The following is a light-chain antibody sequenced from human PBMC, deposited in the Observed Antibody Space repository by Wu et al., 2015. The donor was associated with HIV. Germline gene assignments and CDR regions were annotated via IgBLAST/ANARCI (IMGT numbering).Light chain of an antibody. CDR3: QQYSSSPRT. CDR2: GAS. V-gene: IGKV3-20*01. Sequence: EIVLTQYPGSLSLSPGERASLSCRASQSVNKNYLAWYQQKPGQAPRLLMYGASSRATGVPDRFRGRWSGTDFTLTISRLEREDFAVYFCQQYSSSPRTFGQGTKVEIK. J-gene: IGKJ1*01. CDR1: QSVNKNY.